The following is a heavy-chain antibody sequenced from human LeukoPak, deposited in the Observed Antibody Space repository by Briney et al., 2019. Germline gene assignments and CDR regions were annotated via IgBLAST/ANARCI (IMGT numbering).Heavy chain of an antibody. V-gene: IGHV1-46*01. J-gene: IGHJ5*02. CDR3: ARDLGLRGVTNWFDP. D-gene: IGHD3-10*01. CDR2: IDPSGGST. CDR1: AHTFSTYL. Sequence: ASVKVSCEASAHTFSTYLLHWVRQAPGQGLEWMGIIDPSGGSTDYAQKFQGRVTMTRDTSTSTVYMELSSLRSEDTAIYYCARDLGLRGVTNWFDPWGQGTLVTVSS.